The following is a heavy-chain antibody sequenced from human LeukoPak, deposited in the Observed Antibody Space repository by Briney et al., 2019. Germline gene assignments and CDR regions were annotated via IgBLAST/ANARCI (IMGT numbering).Heavy chain of an antibody. D-gene: IGHD3-22*01. Sequence: PGGSLRLSCGTSGFAFSFFGMHWVRQAPGKGLEWVAFIQYDGSYKFYADSVQGRFSISRDNSKNTLYLQMNSLRAEDTAVYYCAKGSSGYYPEYFQHWGQGTLVTVSS. CDR2: IQYDGSYK. J-gene: IGHJ1*01. CDR1: GFAFSFFG. V-gene: IGHV3-30*02. CDR3: AKGSSGYYPEYFQH.